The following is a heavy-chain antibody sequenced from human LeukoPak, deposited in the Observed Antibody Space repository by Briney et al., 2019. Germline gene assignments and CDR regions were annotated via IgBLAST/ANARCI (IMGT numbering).Heavy chain of an antibody. CDR2: INPNSGGT. J-gene: IGHJ4*02. V-gene: IGHV1-2*02. CDR1: RYTFTGYY. Sequence: ASVKVSCKASRYTFTGYYMHWVRQAPGQGLEWMGWINPNSGGTDYAQKFQGRVTMTRDTSISTAYMELSRLRSDDTAVYYCARGTGEGYTYGRYYFDCWGQGTLVTVSS. D-gene: IGHD5-18*01. CDR3: ARGTGEGYTYGRYYFDC.